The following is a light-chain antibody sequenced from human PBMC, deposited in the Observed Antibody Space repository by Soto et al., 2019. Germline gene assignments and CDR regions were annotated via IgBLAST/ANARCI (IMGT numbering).Light chain of an antibody. J-gene: IGKJ1*01. CDR3: QQYYSYPK. CDR2: AAS. CDR1: QGISSY. Sequence: AIRMTQSPASFSASTGDRVTITFRASQGISSYLAWYQQKPGKAPKLLIYAASTLQSGVPSRFSGSGSGTDFTLTISCLQSEDFATYYCQQYYSYPKFGQGTKVDIK. V-gene: IGKV1-8*01.